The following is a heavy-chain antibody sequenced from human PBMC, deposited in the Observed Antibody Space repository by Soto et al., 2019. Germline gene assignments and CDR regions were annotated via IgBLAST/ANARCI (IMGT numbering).Heavy chain of an antibody. CDR1: GFTFSTFD. J-gene: IGHJ4*02. Sequence: EVQLLESGGGLVQPGGSLRLSCAASGFTFSTFDMTWVRQAPGKGLEWVSLIRGVAGSTHYPDSVKGRFTISKDTSNNVLYQEMNSLRADDTAVYFCVKGAWLDYWGQGNMVTVSS. CDR3: VKGAWLDY. CDR2: IRGVAGST. V-gene: IGHV3-23*01.